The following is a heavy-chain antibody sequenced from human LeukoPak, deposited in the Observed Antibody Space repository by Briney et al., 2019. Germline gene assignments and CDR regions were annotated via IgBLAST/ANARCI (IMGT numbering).Heavy chain of an antibody. CDR2: IIPIFGTA. D-gene: IGHD2-2*01. Sequence: ASVKVSCKASGYTFANYYMHWVRQAPGQGLEWMGGIIPIFGTANYAQKFQGRVTITADESTSTAYMELSSLRSEDTAVYYCARDQRPSSSFDYWGQGTLVTVSS. V-gene: IGHV1-69*13. CDR1: GYTFANYY. CDR3: ARDQRPSSSFDY. J-gene: IGHJ4*02.